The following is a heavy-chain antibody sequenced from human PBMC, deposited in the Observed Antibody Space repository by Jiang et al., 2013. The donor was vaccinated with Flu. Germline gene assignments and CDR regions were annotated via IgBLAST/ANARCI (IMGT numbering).Heavy chain of an antibody. V-gene: IGHV4-39*01. Sequence: GPGLVKPSETLSLTCTVSGGSISGSSYTWGWIRQPPGKGLEWIGSFHYSGSSYYNPSLKSRVTISVDTSKNQFSLKLSSVTAADTAVYYCARPRVTTVTYFDSWGQGTLVTVSS. CDR1: GGSISGSSYT. J-gene: IGHJ4*02. CDR2: FHYSGSS. D-gene: IGHD4-17*01. CDR3: ARPRVTTVTYFDS.